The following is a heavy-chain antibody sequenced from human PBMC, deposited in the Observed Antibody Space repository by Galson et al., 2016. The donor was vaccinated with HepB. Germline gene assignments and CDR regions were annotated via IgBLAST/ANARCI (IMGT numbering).Heavy chain of an antibody. CDR2: IDSGGGART. CDR3: VVDGGGSWWTLLTTVTTGF. V-gene: IGHV3-23*01. D-gene: IGHD4-17*01. J-gene: IGHJ4*02. Sequence: SLRLSCAASGFTFSSYPMTWVRQAPGRGLDWVSSIDSGGGARTYYADSVKGRFIISRDNSKNTLYLQMNSLRAEDTAVYSCVVDGGGSWWTLLTTVTTGFWGQGTLVTVSS. CDR1: GFTFSSYP.